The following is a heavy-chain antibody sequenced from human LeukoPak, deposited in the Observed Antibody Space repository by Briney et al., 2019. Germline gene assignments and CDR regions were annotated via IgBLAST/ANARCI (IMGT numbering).Heavy chain of an antibody. CDR1: GFSFSSYR. CDR3: ARARSGYSFDY. Sequence: HPGGSLRLSCAASGFSFSSYRMSWVRQAPGKGLEWVANTQQDGGEKYYVDSVKGRFTISRDNAKNSLYLQMNSLRAEDTAVYYCARARSGYSFDYWGQGTLVTVSS. CDR2: TQQDGGEK. J-gene: IGHJ4*02. V-gene: IGHV3-7*05. D-gene: IGHD1-1*01.